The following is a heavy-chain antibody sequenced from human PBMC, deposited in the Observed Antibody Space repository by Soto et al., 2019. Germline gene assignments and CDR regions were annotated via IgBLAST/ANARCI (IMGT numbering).Heavy chain of an antibody. Sequence: ASVKVSCKASGYTFTSYYMHWVRQAPGQGLEWMGIINPSGGSTSYAQKFQGRVTMTRDTSTSTVYMELSSLRSEDTAVYYCARDGSGVRDGYNLNFDYWGQGTLVTVSS. CDR3: ARDGSGVRDGYNLNFDY. CDR2: INPSGGST. D-gene: IGHD3-10*01. CDR1: GYTFTSYY. J-gene: IGHJ4*02. V-gene: IGHV1-46*01.